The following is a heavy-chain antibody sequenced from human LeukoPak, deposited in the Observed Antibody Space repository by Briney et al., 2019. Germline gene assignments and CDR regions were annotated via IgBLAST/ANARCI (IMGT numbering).Heavy chain of an antibody. CDR2: MNPNSGNT. J-gene: IGHJ6*02. V-gene: IGHV1-8*01. Sequence: ASVKVSCKASGYTFTSYDINWVRQATGQELEWMGWMNPNSGNTGYAQKFQGRVTMTRNTSISTAYMELSSLRSEDTAVYYCARRVPAAYSDYYYYGMDVWGQGTTVTVSS. D-gene: IGHD2-2*01. CDR3: ARRVPAAYSDYYYYGMDV. CDR1: GYTFTSYD.